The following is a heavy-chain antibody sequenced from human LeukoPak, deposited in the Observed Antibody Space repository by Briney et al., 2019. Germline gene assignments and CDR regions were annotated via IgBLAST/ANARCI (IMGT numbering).Heavy chain of an antibody. CDR1: GGSISSYY. J-gene: IGHJ6*02. V-gene: IGHV4-4*07. CDR2: IYTSGST. Sequence: SSETLSLTCTVSGGSISSYYWSWIRQPAGKGREWIGRIYTSGSTDYNPSLKRRVTMSVDTSTNQFSLKLSSVTAADTAVYYCARDPNRQYYYGSGSRYGMDVWGQGTTVTVSS. CDR3: ARDPNRQYYYGSGSRYGMDV. D-gene: IGHD3-10*01.